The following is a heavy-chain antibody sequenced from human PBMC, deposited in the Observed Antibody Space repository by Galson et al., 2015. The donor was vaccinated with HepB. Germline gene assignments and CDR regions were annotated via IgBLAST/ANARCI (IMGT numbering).Heavy chain of an antibody. CDR3: ARRRGLAVAGSVVLAPRNYLDY. Sequence: SLRLSCAASGFTFSNYAMNWVRQAPGKGLEWVSGVGGSVGTTTYADSVKGRFIMSRDNSKNTLYLQMDSLRAEDTAVYYCARRRGLAVAGSVVLAPRNYLDYWGPGTLVTVSS. J-gene: IGHJ4*02. CDR2: VGGSVGTT. CDR1: GFTFSNYA. D-gene: IGHD6-19*01. V-gene: IGHV3-23*01.